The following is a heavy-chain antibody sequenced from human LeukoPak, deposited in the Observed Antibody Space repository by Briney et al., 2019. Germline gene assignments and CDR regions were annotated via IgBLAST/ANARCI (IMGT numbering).Heavy chain of an antibody. D-gene: IGHD3-9*01. J-gene: IGHJ4*02. CDR3: ARWSGNILTGLFDF. Sequence: GGSLRLSCAASGFTFSSYSMSWVRQAPGKGLEWVANIQQEEIEKYYEDSVKGRFTISRGNAKNSLSLQMNSLRVEDTAVYYCARWSGNILTGLFDFWGQGSLVTVSS. CDR1: GFTFSSYS. CDR2: IQQEEIEK. V-gene: IGHV3-7*01.